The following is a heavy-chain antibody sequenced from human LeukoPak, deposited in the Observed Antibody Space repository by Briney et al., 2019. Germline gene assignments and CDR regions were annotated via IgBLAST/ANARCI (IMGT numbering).Heavy chain of an antibody. CDR1: GFTFSDYY. J-gene: IGHJ4*02. CDR3: ARGVTPKDFDY. V-gene: IGHV3-7*01. D-gene: IGHD4-23*01. Sequence: GGSLRLSCAASGFTFSDYYMSWIRQAPGKGLEWVANIKQDGSEKYYVDSVKGRFTISRDNAKNSLYLQMNSLRAEDTAVYYCARGVTPKDFDYWGQGTLVTVSS. CDR2: IKQDGSEK.